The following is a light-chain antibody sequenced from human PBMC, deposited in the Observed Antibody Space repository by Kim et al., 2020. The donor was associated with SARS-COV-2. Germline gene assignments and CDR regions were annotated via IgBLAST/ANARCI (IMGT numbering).Light chain of an antibody. CDR1: QSVSNNS. CDR2: AAS. V-gene: IGKV3-20*01. Sequence: EIVLTQSPGTLSLSPGERATPSCRASQSVSNNSLTWYQQKPGQAPRLFIYAASTRMSGIPDRFSGSGSGTDFTLTISRRETEDCEMYYCQQEGGSHYTLGQGSKLE. J-gene: IGKJ2*01. CDR3: QQEGGSHYT.